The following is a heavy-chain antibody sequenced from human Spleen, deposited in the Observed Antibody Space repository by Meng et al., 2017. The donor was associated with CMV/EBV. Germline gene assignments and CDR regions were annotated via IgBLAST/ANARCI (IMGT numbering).Heavy chain of an antibody. Sequence: QLQLQESGPGLVKPSETLSLTCAVSGDSINNHYYWGWIRQPPGKGLEWIGSSDFSRTTHYNPSLKSRVVISVDRSKNQFSLNLSSVTAADTAVYYCGRDQGRQLINHWGQGTLVTVSS. J-gene: IGHJ4*02. D-gene: IGHD1-1*01. CDR1: GDSINNHYY. CDR3: GRDQGRQLINH. V-gene: IGHV4-39*07. CDR2: SDFSRTT.